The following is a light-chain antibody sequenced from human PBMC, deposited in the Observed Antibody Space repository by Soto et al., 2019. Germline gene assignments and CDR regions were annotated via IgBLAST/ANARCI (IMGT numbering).Light chain of an antibody. CDR1: QSVSSY. Sequence: EIVLTQSPATLSLSPGERATLSCRATQSVSSYLAWYQQKPGQAPRLLIYDASNRATGIPARFSGSGSGTDFTLTISSLEPEDFAVYYCQQRGTTWTFGQGTKVEIK. CDR3: QQRGTTWT. CDR2: DAS. V-gene: IGKV3-11*01. J-gene: IGKJ1*01.